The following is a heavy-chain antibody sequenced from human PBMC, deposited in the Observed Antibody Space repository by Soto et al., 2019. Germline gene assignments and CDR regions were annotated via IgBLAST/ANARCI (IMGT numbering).Heavy chain of an antibody. D-gene: IGHD2-8*01. CDR1: GFTFSSYG. CDR3: AKEGMVYASQGDYYYYGMDV. CDR2: TSYDGSNK. J-gene: IGHJ6*02. Sequence: GGSLRLSCAASGFTFSSYGMHWVRQAPGKGLEWVAVTSYDGSNKYYADSVKGRFTISRDNSKNTLYLQMNSLRAEDTAVYYCAKEGMVYASQGDYYYYGMDVWGQGTTVTVSS. V-gene: IGHV3-30*18.